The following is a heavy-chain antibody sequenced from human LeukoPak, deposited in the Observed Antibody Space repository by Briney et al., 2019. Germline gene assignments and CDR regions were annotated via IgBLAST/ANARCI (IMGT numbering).Heavy chain of an antibody. J-gene: IGHJ4*02. CDR1: GYTFTVYY. CDR2: INPNSGGT. V-gene: IGHV1-2*02. CDR3: AREEYSSGPADY. D-gene: IGHD6-19*01. Sequence: GASVKVSCKASGYTFTVYYMHWVRQAPGQGLEWMGWINPNSGGTNYAQKFQGRVTMTRDTSISTAYMELSRLRSDDTAVYYCAREEYSSGPADYWGQGTLVTVSS.